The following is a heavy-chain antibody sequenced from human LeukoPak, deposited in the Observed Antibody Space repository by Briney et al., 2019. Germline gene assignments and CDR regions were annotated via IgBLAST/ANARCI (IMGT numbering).Heavy chain of an antibody. Sequence: GGSLRLSCAASGFTLSSNYMSWVRHPPGKGLEWVSVIYSGGSTYYAHSVKGRFTISRDNSKNTLYLQMNSLRPEDTAVYYCAKASCSSTSCYVEYWPQGTLVPVST. CDR3: AKASCSSTSCYVEY. CDR1: GFTLSSNY. V-gene: IGHV3-53*01. D-gene: IGHD2-2*01. J-gene: IGHJ1*01. CDR2: IYSGGST.